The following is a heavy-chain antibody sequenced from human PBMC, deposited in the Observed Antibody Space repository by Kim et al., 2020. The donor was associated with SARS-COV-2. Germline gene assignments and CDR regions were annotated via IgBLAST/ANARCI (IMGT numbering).Heavy chain of an antibody. D-gene: IGHD5-18*01. V-gene: IGHV3-43*01. J-gene: IGHJ4*02. CDR3: VKDNGYGYGYDY. Sequence: YAGSVKGRLTVSRDRSRNSLYLLMNSLRPEDTAFYYCVKDNGYGYGYDYWGRGALVTVSS.